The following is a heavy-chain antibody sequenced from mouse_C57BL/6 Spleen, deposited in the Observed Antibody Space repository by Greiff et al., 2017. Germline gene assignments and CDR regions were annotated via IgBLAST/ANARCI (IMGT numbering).Heavy chain of an antibody. V-gene: IGHV1-31*01. J-gene: IGHJ4*01. CDR1: GYSFTGYY. D-gene: IGHD2-1*01. Sequence: EVKVVESGPELVKPGASVKISCKASGYSFTGYYMHWVEQSHGNILDWIGYIYPYNGVSSYNQKFKGKATLTVDKSSSTAYMELRSLTSEDSAVYYCARWEGKRYAMDYWGQGTSVTVSS. CDR2: IYPYNGVS. CDR3: ARWEGKRYAMDY.